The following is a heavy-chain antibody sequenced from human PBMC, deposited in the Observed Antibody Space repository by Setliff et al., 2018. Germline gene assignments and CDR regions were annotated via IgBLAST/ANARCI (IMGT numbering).Heavy chain of an antibody. V-gene: IGHV7-4-1*02. CDR2: INTNTGNP. Sequence: ASVKVSCKASGYTFTSNLINWVRQAPGQGLEWMGWINTNTGNPTYSQGSTGRIVFSLEASANTAYLQISNLETEDTGVYYCSRETWYDEGYSYMDVWGQGTSVTVSS. CDR1: GYTFTSNL. J-gene: IGHJ6*03. CDR3: SRETWYDEGYSYMDV. D-gene: IGHD1-1*01.